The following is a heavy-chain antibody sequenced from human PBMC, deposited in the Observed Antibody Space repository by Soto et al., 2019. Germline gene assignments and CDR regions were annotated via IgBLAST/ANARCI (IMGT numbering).Heavy chain of an antibody. CDR2: ISYDGSNK. D-gene: IGHD3-3*01. Sequence: GGSLRLSCAASGFTFSSYAMHWVRQAPGKGLEWVAVISYDGSNKYYADSVKGRFTISRDNSKNTLYLQMNSLRAEDTAVYYCARDYSTLRSLEGPSIDYWGQGTLVTVSS. V-gene: IGHV3-30-3*01. CDR3: ARDYSTLRSLEGPSIDY. CDR1: GFTFSSYA. J-gene: IGHJ4*02.